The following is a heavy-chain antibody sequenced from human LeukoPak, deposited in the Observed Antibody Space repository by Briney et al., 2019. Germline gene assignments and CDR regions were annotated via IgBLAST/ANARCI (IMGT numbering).Heavy chain of an antibody. CDR2: IRYDGSDE. J-gene: IGHJ4*02. CDR3: AKGDYDSSGYYFDY. V-gene: IGHV3-30*02. D-gene: IGHD3-22*01. CDR1: GFSFSNYG. Sequence: PGGSLRLSCAASGFSFSNYGMNWVRQAPGKELEWVAFIRYDGSDEYYGDSVRGRFTISRDNSKNTLYLQMNSLRAEDTAVYYCAKGDYDSSGYYFDYWGQGTLVTVSS.